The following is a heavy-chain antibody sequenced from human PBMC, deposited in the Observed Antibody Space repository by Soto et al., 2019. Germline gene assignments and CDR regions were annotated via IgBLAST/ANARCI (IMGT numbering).Heavy chain of an antibody. D-gene: IGHD5-18*01. J-gene: IGHJ4*02. Sequence: ASVKVSCKASGYTFTSYAMHWVRQAPGQRLEWMGWINAGNGNTKYSQKFQGRVTITRDTSASTAYMELSSLRSEDTAVYYCARGPGYSYGYGSPFDYWGQGTLVTVSS. CDR2: INAGNGNT. CDR1: GYTFTSYA. V-gene: IGHV1-3*01. CDR3: ARGPGYSYGYGSPFDY.